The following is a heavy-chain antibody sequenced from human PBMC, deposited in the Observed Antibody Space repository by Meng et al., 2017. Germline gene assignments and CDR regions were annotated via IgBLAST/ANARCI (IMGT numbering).Heavy chain of an antibody. CDR2: IYWNDDK. V-gene: IGHV2-5*01. CDR3: AHIPYSSSWYEYFQH. J-gene: IGHJ1*01. Sequence: QITLKESGPTLVKPTQTLTLTCTFAGFSLRTSGVGVGWIRQPPGKALEWLALIYWNDDKRYSPSLRSRLTVTKDTSKNQVVLTMTNMDPVDTATYYCAHIPYSSSWYEYFQHWGQGTLVTVAS. D-gene: IGHD6-13*01. CDR1: GFSLRTSGVG.